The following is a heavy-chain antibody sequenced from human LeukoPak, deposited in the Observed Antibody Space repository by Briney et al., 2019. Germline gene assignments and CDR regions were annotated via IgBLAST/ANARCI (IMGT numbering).Heavy chain of an antibody. V-gene: IGHV3-9*01. J-gene: IGHJ4*02. CDR3: ARAPLWYCSSTSCYDF. CDR2: ISWNSGSI. D-gene: IGHD2-2*01. Sequence: QSGRSLRLSCAASGFTFDDYAMHWVRQAPGKGLEWVSGISWNSGSIGYADSVKGRFTISRDNAKNSLYLQMNSLRAEDTAVYYCARAPLWYCSSTSCYDFWGQGTLVTVSS. CDR1: GFTFDDYA.